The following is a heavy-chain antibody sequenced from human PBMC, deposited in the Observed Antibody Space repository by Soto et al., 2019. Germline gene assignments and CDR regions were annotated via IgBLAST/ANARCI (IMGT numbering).Heavy chain of an antibody. CDR2: ISHDGSNK. J-gene: IGHJ4*02. V-gene: IGHV3-30-3*01. D-gene: IGHD1-1*01. Sequence: PGGSLRLSCAASGFSFSTFAMHWVRQAPGKGLEWVADISHDGSNKNYADSVKGRLTVSRDNSINTLFLQIDSLRPDDTAVYYCAIRRDAFNYNDWGRGTLVTVSS. CDR3: AIRRDAFNYND. CDR1: GFSFSTFA.